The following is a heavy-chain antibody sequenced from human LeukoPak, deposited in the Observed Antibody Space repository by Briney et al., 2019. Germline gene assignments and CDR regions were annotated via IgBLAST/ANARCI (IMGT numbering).Heavy chain of an antibody. V-gene: IGHV3-7*01. D-gene: IGHD1-26*01. J-gene: IGHJ3*02. Sequence: GGSLRLSCAASGFTVSSSYMSWVRQAPGKGLEWVANIKQDGSEKYYVDSVKGRFTISRDNAKNSLYLQMNSLRAEDTAVYYCARVGTNDAFDIWGQGTMVTVSS. CDR1: GFTVSSSY. CDR3: ARVGTNDAFDI. CDR2: IKQDGSEK.